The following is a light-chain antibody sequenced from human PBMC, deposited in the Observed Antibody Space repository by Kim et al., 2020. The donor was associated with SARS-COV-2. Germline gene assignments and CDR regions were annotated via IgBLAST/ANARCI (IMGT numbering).Light chain of an antibody. V-gene: IGKV1-5*01. CDR3: QHCYTYQTT. CDR1: QSISNW. CDR2: DAS. J-gene: IGKJ3*01. Sequence: DIQMTQSPSTLSASVGDRVTITCRASQSISNWLAWYQQKPGKAPNLLIYDASSLGSGVPSRFSGSGSGTEFTLTISSLQPDDFATYYCQHCYTYQTTFDPGTKVDIK.